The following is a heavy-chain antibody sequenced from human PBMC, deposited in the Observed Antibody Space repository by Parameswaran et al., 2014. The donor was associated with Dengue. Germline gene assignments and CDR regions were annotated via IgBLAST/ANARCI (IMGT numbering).Heavy chain of an antibody. Sequence: WVRQAPGQGLEWMGGIIPIFGTANYAQKFQGRVTITADESTSTAYMELSSLRSEDTAVYYCARGYSSSWYKPYYYGMDVWGQGTTVTVSS. V-gene: IGHV1-69*01. D-gene: IGHD6-13*01. CDR2: IIPIFGTA. J-gene: IGHJ6*02. CDR3: ARGYSSSWYKPYYYGMDV.